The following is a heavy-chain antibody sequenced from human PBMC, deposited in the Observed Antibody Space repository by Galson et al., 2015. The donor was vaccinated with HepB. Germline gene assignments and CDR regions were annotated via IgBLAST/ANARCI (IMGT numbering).Heavy chain of an antibody. V-gene: IGHV6-1*01. CDR2: TYYRSKWYN. CDR1: GDSVSSNSAA. Sequence: CAISGDSVSSNSAAWNWIRQSPSRGLEWLGRTYYRSKWYNDYAVSVKSRITFNPDTSKNQFSLQLNSVTPEDTAVYYCARGRLERYSVGYYGSGSYYNDLLTNFDYWGQGTLVTVSS. D-gene: IGHD3-10*01. J-gene: IGHJ4*02. CDR3: ARGRLERYSVGYYGSGSYYNDLLTNFDY.